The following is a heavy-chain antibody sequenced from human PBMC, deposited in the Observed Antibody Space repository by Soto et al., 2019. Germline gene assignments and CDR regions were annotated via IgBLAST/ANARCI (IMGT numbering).Heavy chain of an antibody. V-gene: IGHV3-66*01. D-gene: IGHD2-15*01. J-gene: IGHJ3*02. CDR1: GFIVSDTY. CDR3: AREPRYCRGGSCSITGDAYDI. Sequence: GGCLRLSCTASGFIVSDTYVNWVRQAPGKGLEWVSVISNRGDTHYADSVRGRFSLSRDISDNTLHLQMNNLRVEDTAVYYCAREPRYCRGGSCSITGDAYDIWGQGTMVTVSS. CDR2: ISNRGDT.